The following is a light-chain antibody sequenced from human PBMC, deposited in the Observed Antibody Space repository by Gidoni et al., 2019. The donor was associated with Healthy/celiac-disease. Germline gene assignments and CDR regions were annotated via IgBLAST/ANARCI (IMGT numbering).Light chain of an antibody. CDR2: GNS. Sequence: QSVLTQPRAVSGAPGQRVTISSTGSSSNIGAGYDVHWYQQLPGTAPQLLIYGNSNRPSWVPDRFSCSKSGTSASLAITWLQAEDEADYYCQSYDSSLSGVVFGGGTKLTVL. V-gene: IGLV1-40*01. CDR3: QSYDSSLSGVV. CDR1: SSNIGAGYD. J-gene: IGLJ2*01.